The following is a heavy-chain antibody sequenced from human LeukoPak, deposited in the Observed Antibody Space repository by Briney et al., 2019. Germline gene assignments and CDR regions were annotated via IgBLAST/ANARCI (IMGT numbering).Heavy chain of an antibody. CDR1: GGSFSGYY. J-gene: IGHJ4*02. D-gene: IGHD3-22*01. V-gene: IGHV4-34*01. CDR2: INHSGSI. Sequence: SETLSLTCAVYGGSFSGYYWSWIRQPPGKGLEWIGEINHSGSINYDPSLKSRVTISVDTSKNQFSLKLSSVTAADTAVYYCARSVRYYYDSSGYFRGYFDYWGQGTLVAVSS. CDR3: ARSVRYYYDSSGYFRGYFDY.